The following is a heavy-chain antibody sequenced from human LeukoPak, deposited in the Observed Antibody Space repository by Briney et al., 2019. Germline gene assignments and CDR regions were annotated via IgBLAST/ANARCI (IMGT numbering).Heavy chain of an antibody. V-gene: IGHV3-33*01. D-gene: IGHD1-14*01. CDR2: LLYDGNTK. J-gene: IGHJ6*03. CDR3: ARDHRPEIQYYYMDV. Sequence: PGGSLRLSCAASGFRFSNYGMHWVRQAPGQGLEWVAALLYDGNTKHYADSVRGRFTISRDISKNTFYLQMNSLTAEDTAVYYCARDHRPEIQYYYMDVWGKGTTVAVSS. CDR1: GFRFSNYG.